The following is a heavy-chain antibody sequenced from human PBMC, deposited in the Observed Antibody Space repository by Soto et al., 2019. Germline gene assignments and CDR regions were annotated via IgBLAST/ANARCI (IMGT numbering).Heavy chain of an antibody. CDR2: INPNSGST. Sequence: GASVKVSCKASGYTFTGYYMHWVRQAPGQGLEWMGWINPNSGSTNYAQKFQGRVTMTRDTSISTAYMELSRLRSDDTAVYYCARGRSIGGSCPNDYWGQGTLVTVSS. D-gene: IGHD2-15*01. CDR1: GYTFTGYY. J-gene: IGHJ4*02. CDR3: ARGRSIGGSCPNDY. V-gene: IGHV1-2*02.